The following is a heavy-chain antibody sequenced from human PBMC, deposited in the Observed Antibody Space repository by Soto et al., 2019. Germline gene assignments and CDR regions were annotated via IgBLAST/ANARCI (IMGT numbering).Heavy chain of an antibody. J-gene: IGHJ6*02. Sequence: QVQLVESGGGLVKPGGSLRLSCAASGFTFSDYYMSWIRQAPGKGLEWVSYISSSSSYTNYADSVKGRFTISRDNAKNSLYLQMNSLRAEDTAVYYCARDPGFARYYYYGMDVWGQGTTVTVSS. CDR2: ISSSSSYT. CDR1: GFTFSDYY. D-gene: IGHD3-10*01. CDR3: ARDPGFARYYYYGMDV. V-gene: IGHV3-11*06.